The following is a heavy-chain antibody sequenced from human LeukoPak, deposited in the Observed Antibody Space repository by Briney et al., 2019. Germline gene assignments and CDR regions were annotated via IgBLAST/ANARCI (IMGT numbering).Heavy chain of an antibody. V-gene: IGHV1-69*05. CDR3: ARDPPRGRLEFDP. CDR1: GGTFSSYA. J-gene: IGHJ5*02. CDR2: IIPIFGTA. Sequence: SVKVSCKASGGTFSSYAISWVRQAPGQGLKWMGGIIPIFGTANYAQKFQGRVTITTDESTSTAYMELSSLRSEDTAVYYCARDPPRGRLEFDPWGQGTLVTVSS. D-gene: IGHD6-25*01.